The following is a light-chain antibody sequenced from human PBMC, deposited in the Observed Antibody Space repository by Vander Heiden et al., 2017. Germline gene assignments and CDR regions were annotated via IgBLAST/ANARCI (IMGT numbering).Light chain of an antibody. J-gene: IGLJ1*01. CDR1: KLGKKS. CDR3: QAWDSGTCV. CDR2: QNS. Sequence: SYELTQPPSVSVSPGQTASITCSGDKLGKKSACWYRQKSGQAPVLVISQNSKRPSGIPERFSGSNSGKTATLTISGTQAMYEADDYCQAWDSGTCVFGTGTRVTVL. V-gene: IGLV3-1*01.